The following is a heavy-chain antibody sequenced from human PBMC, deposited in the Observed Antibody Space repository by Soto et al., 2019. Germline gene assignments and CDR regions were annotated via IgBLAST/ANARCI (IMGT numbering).Heavy chain of an antibody. CDR3: TRVWGSAFDI. CDR1: GGSISSYY. CDR2: IYYSGST. D-gene: IGHD7-27*01. Sequence: QVQLQESGPGLVKPSETLSLTCTVSGGSISSYYWSWIRQPPGKGLEWIGYIYYSGSTNYNPSLKSRVSISVDTAKNLFSLKLSSVTAADTAVYYCTRVWGSAFDIWGQGTMVTVSS. V-gene: IGHV4-59*01. J-gene: IGHJ3*02.